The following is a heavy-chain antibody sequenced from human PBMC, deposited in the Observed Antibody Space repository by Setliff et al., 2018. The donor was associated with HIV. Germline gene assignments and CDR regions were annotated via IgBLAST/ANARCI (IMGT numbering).Heavy chain of an antibody. CDR2: INPSGGST. J-gene: IGHJ6*03. V-gene: IGHV1-46*01. D-gene: IGHD6-19*01. Sequence: GASVKVSCKASGYTFTSYYMHWVRQAPGQGLEWMGIINPSGGSTSYAQKFQGRVTMTRDTSTSTVYMELSRLRSDDTAVYYCARDRWVWGGSDSGYYYYFMDVWGKGTTVTVSS. CDR1: GYTFTSYY. CDR3: ARDRWVWGGSDSGYYYYFMDV.